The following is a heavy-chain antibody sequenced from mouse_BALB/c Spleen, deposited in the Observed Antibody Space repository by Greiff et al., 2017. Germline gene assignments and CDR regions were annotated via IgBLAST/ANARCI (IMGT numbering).Heavy chain of an antibody. J-gene: IGHJ2*01. Sequence: QVQLQQPGAELVKPGASVKLSCKASGYTFTSYWMHWVKQRPGQGLEWIGEIDPSDSYTNYNQKFKGKATLTVDKSSSTAYMQLSSLTSEDSAVYYCARGLLRNYFDYWGQGTTLTVSS. CDR3: ARGLLRNYFDY. CDR1: GYTFTSYW. D-gene: IGHD1-1*01. V-gene: IGHV1-69*02. CDR2: IDPSDSYT.